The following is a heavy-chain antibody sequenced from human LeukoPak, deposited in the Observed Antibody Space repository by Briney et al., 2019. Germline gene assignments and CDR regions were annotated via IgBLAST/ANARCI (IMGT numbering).Heavy chain of an antibody. CDR2: IYYSGST. CDR1: GGSISSYY. Sequence: SETLSLTCTVSGGSISSYYWSWIRQPPGKGLEWIGYIYYSGSTNCNPSLKSRVTISVDTSKNQFSLKLSSVTAADTAVYYCARSKGRYSYGYVDYWGQGTLVTVSS. D-gene: IGHD5-18*01. J-gene: IGHJ4*02. CDR3: ARSKGRYSYGYVDY. V-gene: IGHV4-59*08.